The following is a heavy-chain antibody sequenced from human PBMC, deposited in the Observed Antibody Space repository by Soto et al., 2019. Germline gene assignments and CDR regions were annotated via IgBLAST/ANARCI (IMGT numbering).Heavy chain of an antibody. CDR1: GFSLNSSGVG. Sequence: QITLKESGPTLVKPTQTLTLTCTFSGFSLNSSGVGVGWIRQPPGKALEWLELTYWNDEMHYSPSLKSRLTITDDASKHQVVLTVTNMDPVDTATYYCAHRRFAKYSSLPADFDYWGQGILVTVSS. CDR3: AHRRFAKYSSLPADFDY. J-gene: IGHJ4*02. V-gene: IGHV2-5*01. D-gene: IGHD6-6*01. CDR2: TYWNDEM.